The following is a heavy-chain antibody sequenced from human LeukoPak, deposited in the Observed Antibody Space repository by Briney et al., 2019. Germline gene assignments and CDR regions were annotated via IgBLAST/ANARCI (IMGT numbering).Heavy chain of an antibody. CDR2: ISSNGGMT. V-gene: IGHV3-23*01. D-gene: IGHD1-1*01. CDR3: AGDSDVEPRNGFDI. CDR1: AFSFSTCA. J-gene: IGHJ3*02. Sequence: GGSLRLSCAASAFSFSTCAMHWVRQPPGQGLEWVSTISSNGGMTFYSHSVKGRFSISSDNSKSILYLQMSSLRGEDTAVYYCAGDSDVEPRNGFDIWGQGTMATVSS.